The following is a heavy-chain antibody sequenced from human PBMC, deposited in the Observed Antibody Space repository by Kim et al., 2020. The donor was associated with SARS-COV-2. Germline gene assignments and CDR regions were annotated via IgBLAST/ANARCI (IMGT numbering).Heavy chain of an antibody. V-gene: IGHV3-9*01. CDR2: ISWNSGSI. J-gene: IGHJ4*02. CDR1: GFTFDDYA. CDR3: AKLRAVAATPY. D-gene: IGHD6-19*01. Sequence: GGSLRLSCAASGFTFDDYAMHWVRQAPGKGLEWVSGISWNSGSIGYADSVKGRFTISRDNGKNSLYLQMNSLRAEDTALYYCAKLRAVAATPYWGQGTLVTVSS.